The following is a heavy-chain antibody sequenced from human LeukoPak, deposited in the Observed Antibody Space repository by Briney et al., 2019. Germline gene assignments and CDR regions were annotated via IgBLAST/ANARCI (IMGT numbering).Heavy chain of an antibody. Sequence: ASVKVSCKASGYTFTGYYMHWVRQAPGQGLEWMGWISAYNGNTNYAQKLQGRVTMTTDTSTSTAYMELRSLRSDDTAVYYCARGRAYGRRYFDYWGQGTLVTVSS. D-gene: IGHD2-21*01. V-gene: IGHV1-18*04. CDR3: ARGRAYGRRYFDY. CDR2: ISAYNGNT. CDR1: GYTFTGYY. J-gene: IGHJ4*02.